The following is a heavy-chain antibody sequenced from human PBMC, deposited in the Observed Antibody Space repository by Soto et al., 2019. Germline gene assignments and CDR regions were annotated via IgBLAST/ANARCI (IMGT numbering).Heavy chain of an antibody. V-gene: IGHV4-59*01. CDR2: GLRPDYT. CDR3: VAGLVPANTAY. Sequence: PSETLSLTCTVSGGSINDYYWSWTRQPPGKGLEWIAYGLRPDYTGYNPSLRNRVTISSDTSKNQFSLRLISVTAAHTAVYYCVAGLVPANTAYWGKGTLVTLSS. J-gene: IGHJ4*01. D-gene: IGHD2-2*02. CDR1: GGSINDYY.